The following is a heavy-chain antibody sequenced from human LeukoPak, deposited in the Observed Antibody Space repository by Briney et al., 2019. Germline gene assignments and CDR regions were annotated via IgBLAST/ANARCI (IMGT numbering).Heavy chain of an antibody. CDR3: ARELSTYYDSSGYYDY. D-gene: IGHD3-22*01. CDR2: ISGYNGNT. V-gene: IGHV1-18*01. J-gene: IGHJ4*02. Sequence: GASVKVSCKASGYTFTSDGISWVRQAPGQGREWMGWISGYNGNTNYAQKLQGRVTMTTDTCTSTAYMDLRSLRSDETAVYYCARELSTYYDSSGYYDYWGQRTLVTVSS. CDR1: GYTFTSDG.